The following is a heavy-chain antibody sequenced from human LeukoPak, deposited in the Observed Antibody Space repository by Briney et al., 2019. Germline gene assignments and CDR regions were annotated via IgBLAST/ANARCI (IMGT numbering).Heavy chain of an antibody. V-gene: IGHV1-2*02. CDR1: GYSFTSYY. J-gene: IGHJ5*02. CDR3: ARIFYYYDSSGYYSGFDP. CDR2: INPNSGGT. D-gene: IGHD3-22*01. Sequence: ASVKVSCKASGYSFTSYYMHWVRQAPGQGLEWMGWINPNSGGTNYAQKFQGRVTMTRDTSISTAYMELSRLRSDDTAVYYCARIFYYYDSSGYYSGFDPWGQGTLVTVSS.